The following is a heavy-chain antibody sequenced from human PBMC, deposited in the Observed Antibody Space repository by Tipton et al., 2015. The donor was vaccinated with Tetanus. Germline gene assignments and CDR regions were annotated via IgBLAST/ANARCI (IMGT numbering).Heavy chain of an antibody. V-gene: IGHV4-61*01. CDR3: AREVPAAGHFDS. D-gene: IGHD2-2*01. Sequence: LVKPTETLSLTCTVSGASIGSISYYWSWIRQPPGKGLEWIGYTYYSGSTHYNPALKSRVTISVDTSKNQFSLKLSSVTAADTAIYYCAREVPAAGHFDSWGQGTLVTVSS. CDR1: GASIGSISYY. CDR2: TYYSGST. J-gene: IGHJ4*02.